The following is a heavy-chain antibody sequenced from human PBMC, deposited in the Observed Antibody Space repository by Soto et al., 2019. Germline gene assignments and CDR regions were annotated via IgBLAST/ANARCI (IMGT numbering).Heavy chain of an antibody. CDR3: ATGFAMDV. V-gene: IGHV4-61*05. CDR1: GDSISSRSYY. J-gene: IGHJ6*02. Sequence: LSLTCTVTGDSISSRSYYWGWIRQPPGKGLEWIAYIFYSGNTNYNPSLKSRVAMSVDTSKNQFSLGLSSVTAADTAVYYCATGFAMDVWGQGTTVTVSS. CDR2: IFYSGNT. D-gene: IGHD3-10*01.